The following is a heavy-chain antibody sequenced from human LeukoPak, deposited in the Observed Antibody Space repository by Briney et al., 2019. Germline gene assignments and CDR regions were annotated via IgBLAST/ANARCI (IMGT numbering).Heavy chain of an antibody. CDR2: INHNGNVN. CDR1: GFIFSSYS. V-gene: IGHV3-7*03. CDR3: ARGGGLDV. D-gene: IGHD3-16*01. J-gene: IGHJ6*02. Sequence: GGSLRLSCAASGFIFSSYSMSWVRQAPGKGLEWVASINHNGNVNYYVDSVKGRFTISRDNAKNSLYLQMSNLRAEDTAVYFCARGGGLDVWGQGATVTVSS.